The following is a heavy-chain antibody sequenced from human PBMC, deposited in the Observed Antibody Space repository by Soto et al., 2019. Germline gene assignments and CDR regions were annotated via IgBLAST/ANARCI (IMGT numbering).Heavy chain of an antibody. CDR2: INSGSSTI. Sequence: EVQLVESGGGLVQPGGSLRLSCAASGFTFSSYSMNWVRQAPGKGLEWVSYINSGSSTIYYADSVKGRFTISRDNAKNSLYLQLNSLRAEDTAVYYCARDKPRSGYEKFDYLGQGTLVTVSS. D-gene: IGHD3-3*01. CDR3: ARDKPRSGYEKFDY. J-gene: IGHJ4*02. V-gene: IGHV3-48*01. CDR1: GFTFSSYS.